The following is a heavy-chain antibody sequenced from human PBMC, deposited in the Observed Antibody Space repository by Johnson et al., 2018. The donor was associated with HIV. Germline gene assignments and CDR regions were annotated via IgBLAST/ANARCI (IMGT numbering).Heavy chain of an antibody. CDR3: AKDGYSGYDDAFDI. CDR2: ISWNSGSI. Sequence: VQLVESGGGLVQPGGSLRISCAASGFTFDDYAMHWVRQAPGKGLEWVSGISWNSGSIGYADSVKGRFTISRDNAKNSLYLQMNSLRAEDTAFYYCAKDGYSGYDDAFDIWGQGTMVTVSS. D-gene: IGHD5-12*01. V-gene: IGHV3-9*01. J-gene: IGHJ3*02. CDR1: GFTFDDYA.